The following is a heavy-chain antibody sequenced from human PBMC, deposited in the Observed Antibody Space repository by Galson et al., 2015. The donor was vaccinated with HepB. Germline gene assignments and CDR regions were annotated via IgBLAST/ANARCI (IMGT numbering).Heavy chain of an antibody. J-gene: IGHJ4*02. Sequence: SLRLSCAASGFTFSDYYVDWVRQAPGKGLEWVGRSRNKANSHTTEYAASGKGRFTTSRDESQNSVHLQMNSLKIEDTAVYYCIRVVVGSLTSDHYDAYWGQGIPVTVSS. CDR1: GFTFSDYY. V-gene: IGHV3-72*01. CDR3: IRVVVGSLTSDHYDAY. D-gene: IGHD3-22*01. CDR2: SRNKANSHTT.